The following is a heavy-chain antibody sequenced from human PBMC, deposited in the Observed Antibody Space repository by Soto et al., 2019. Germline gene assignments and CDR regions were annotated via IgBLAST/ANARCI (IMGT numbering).Heavy chain of an antibody. Sequence: SETLSLTCAVYGGSFSGYYWSWIRQPPGKGLEWIGEINHSGSTNYNPSLKGRVTISVDTSKNQFSLKLSSVTAADTAVYYCARLPPRIAARPRYYGMDVWGQGTTVTVSS. D-gene: IGHD6-6*01. CDR2: INHSGST. V-gene: IGHV4-34*01. CDR3: ARLPPRIAARPRYYGMDV. CDR1: GGSFSGYY. J-gene: IGHJ6*02.